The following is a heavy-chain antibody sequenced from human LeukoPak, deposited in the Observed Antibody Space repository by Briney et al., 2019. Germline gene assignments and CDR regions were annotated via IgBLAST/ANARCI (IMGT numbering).Heavy chain of an antibody. CDR2: ISAYNGNT. D-gene: IGHD3-3*01. V-gene: IGHV1-18*01. J-gene: IGHJ4*02. CDR1: GYTFTSYG. Sequence: GASVKVSCKASGYTFTSYGISWVRQAPGQGLEWMGWISAYNGNTNYAQKLQGRVTMTTDTSTSTAYMELRSLRSDDTAVYYCARGPITIFGVVIVGMIDYWGQGTLVTVSS. CDR3: ARGPITIFGVVIVGMIDY.